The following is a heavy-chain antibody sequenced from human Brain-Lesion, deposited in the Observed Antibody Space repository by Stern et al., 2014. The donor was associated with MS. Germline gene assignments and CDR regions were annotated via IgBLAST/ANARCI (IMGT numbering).Heavy chain of an antibody. D-gene: IGHD3-10*01. CDR2: IGRSGDSI. J-gene: IGHJ6*02. CDR1: GFIFSDYY. Sequence: VQLVESGGGLVKPGGSLRLSCAASGFIFSDYYMSWIRQAPGKGLEWVSYIGRSGDSIYYGDSVKGRFTISRDNAKNSLYLQMNSLRAEDTAVYYCARGPRRYYGSESPNTYYYGMDVWGQGTTVTVSS. V-gene: IGHV3-11*01. CDR3: ARGPRRYYGSESPNTYYYGMDV.